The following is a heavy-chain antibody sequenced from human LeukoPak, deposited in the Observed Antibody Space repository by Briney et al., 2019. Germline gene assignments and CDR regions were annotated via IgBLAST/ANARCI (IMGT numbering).Heavy chain of an antibody. Sequence: ASVKVSCKASGYTFTSYDINWVRQATGQGLEWMGWMNPNSGNTGYAQKFQGGVTMTRNTSISTGYMELSSLGSEDTAVYYCARRVVVASFDYCGQGTLVTVSS. CDR3: ARRVVVASFDY. V-gene: IGHV1-8*01. CDR2: MNPNSGNT. D-gene: IGHD2-15*01. CDR1: GYTFTSYD. J-gene: IGHJ4*02.